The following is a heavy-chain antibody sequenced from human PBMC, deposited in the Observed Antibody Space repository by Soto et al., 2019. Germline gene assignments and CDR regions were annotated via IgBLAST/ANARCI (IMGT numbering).Heavy chain of an antibody. V-gene: IGHV3-74*03. CDR2: ANSDGSST. CDR1: GFTFNTYW. CDR3: TRVVRFGSAENSYSYGMDV. J-gene: IGHJ6*02. Sequence: EVQLVESGGGLVQPGGSLRLSCAASGFTFNTYWMHWVRQAPGKGLVWVSRANSDGSSTTYADSVKGRFTISSDNVRNTPYLQMNSLRAEDTAVYYCTRVVRFGSAENSYSYGMDVWGQGTTVTVSS. D-gene: IGHD3-10*01.